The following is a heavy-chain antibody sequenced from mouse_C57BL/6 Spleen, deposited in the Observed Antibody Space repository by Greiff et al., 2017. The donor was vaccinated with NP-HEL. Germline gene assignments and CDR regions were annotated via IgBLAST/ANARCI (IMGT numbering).Heavy chain of an antibody. CDR3: ARRAYGSSVLFDV. D-gene: IGHD1-1*01. V-gene: IGHV1-82*01. Sequence: VKLQESGPELVKPGASVKISCKTSGYAFSSSWMNWVKQRPGKGLEWIGRIYPGDGDTNYNGKFKGKATLTADKSSSTAYMQLSSLTSEDSAVYFCARRAYGSSVLFDVWGTGTTVTVSS. CDR1: GYAFSSSW. CDR2: IYPGDGDT. J-gene: IGHJ1*03.